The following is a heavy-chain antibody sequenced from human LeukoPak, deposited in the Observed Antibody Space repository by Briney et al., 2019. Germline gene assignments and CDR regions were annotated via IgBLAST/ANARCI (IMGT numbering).Heavy chain of an antibody. CDR3: ARNSRYYYDSSGYYFDI. J-gene: IGHJ3*02. CDR2: IYSGGST. CDR1: GFTVSSNY. V-gene: IGHV3-66*01. D-gene: IGHD3-22*01. Sequence: GGSLRLSCAASGFTVSSNYMSWVRQAPGKGLEWVSVIYSGGSTYYADSVKGRFTISRDNSKNTLYLQMNSLRAEDTAVYYCARNSRYYYDSSGYYFDIWGQGTMVTVSS.